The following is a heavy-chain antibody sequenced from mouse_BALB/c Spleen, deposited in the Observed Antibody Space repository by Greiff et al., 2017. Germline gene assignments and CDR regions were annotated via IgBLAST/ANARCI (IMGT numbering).Heavy chain of an antibody. V-gene: IGHV4-1*02. J-gene: IGHJ3*01. Sequence: EVQLVESGGGLVQPGGSLKLSCAASGFDFSRYWMSWVRQAPGKGLEWIGEINPDSSTINYTPSLKDKFIISRDNAKNTLYLQMSKVRSEDTALDYCARPEKGASFAYWGQGTLVTVSA. CDR3: ARPEKGASFAY. CDR1: GFDFSRYW. CDR2: INPDSSTI.